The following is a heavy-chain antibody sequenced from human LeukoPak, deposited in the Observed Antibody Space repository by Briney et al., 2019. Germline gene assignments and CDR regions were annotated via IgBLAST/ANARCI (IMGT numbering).Heavy chain of an antibody. V-gene: IGHV3-53*01. CDR2: IYSGGST. J-gene: IGHJ4*02. D-gene: IGHD2-21*01. CDR1: GFTVSSNY. Sequence: GGSLRLSCAASGFTVSSNYMSWVRQAPGKGLEWVSVIYSGGSTYYADSVKGRFTISRDNTQNTLYLQMNSLSAEDTAVYYCAKESRSLPYYYFDYWGQGTLVTVSS. CDR3: AKESRSLPYYYFDY.